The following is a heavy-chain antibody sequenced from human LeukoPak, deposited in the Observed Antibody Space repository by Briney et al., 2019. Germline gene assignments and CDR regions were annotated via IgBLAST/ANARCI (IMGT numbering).Heavy chain of an antibody. Sequence: PGGSLRLSCAASGFTFNTYGMHWVRQAPGKGLEWLAFIVYDGSNTYYADSVKGRFTISRDNSKNTLYLQMNSLRAEDTAVYYCAKLMGPRRLLWFGESGDFRGMDVWGQGTTVTVSS. J-gene: IGHJ6*02. V-gene: IGHV3-30*02. CDR1: GFTFNTYG. CDR2: IVYDGSNT. CDR3: AKLMGPRRLLWFGESGDFRGMDV. D-gene: IGHD3-10*01.